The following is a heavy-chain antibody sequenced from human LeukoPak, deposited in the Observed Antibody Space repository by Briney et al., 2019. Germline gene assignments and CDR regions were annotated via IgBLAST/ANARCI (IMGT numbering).Heavy chain of an antibody. CDR1: GFTFSSYS. V-gene: IGHV3-21*01. Sequence: GGSLRLSCAASGFTFSSYSMNWVRQAPGKGLEWVSSISSSSSYIYYADSVKGRFTISRDNAKNSLYLQMNSLRAEDTAVYYCARERVYSGYDHSGYFDLWGRGTLVTVSS. D-gene: IGHD5-12*01. J-gene: IGHJ2*01. CDR2: ISSSSSYI. CDR3: ARERVYSGYDHSGYFDL.